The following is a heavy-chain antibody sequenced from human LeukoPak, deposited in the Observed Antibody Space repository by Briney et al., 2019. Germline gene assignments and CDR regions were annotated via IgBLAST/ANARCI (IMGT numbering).Heavy chain of an antibody. Sequence: SETLSLTCTVSGGSISSSSYFWGWIRQPPGNGLEWIGSIYFSGSTYYNASLKSRVSISVDTSKNQFSLKLSSVTAADTAIYYCATDIAATPMTFGYWGQGTLVTVSS. D-gene: IGHD6-13*01. V-gene: IGHV4-39*07. CDR3: ATDIAATPMTFGY. J-gene: IGHJ4*02. CDR1: GGSISSSSYF. CDR2: IYFSGST.